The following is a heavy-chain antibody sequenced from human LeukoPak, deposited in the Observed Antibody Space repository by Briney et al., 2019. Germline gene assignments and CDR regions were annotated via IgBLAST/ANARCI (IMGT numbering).Heavy chain of an antibody. D-gene: IGHD6-19*01. CDR2: ISATGGST. CDR3: AKGGYSSGWRNYFDY. J-gene: IGHJ4*02. CDR1: GFTFSSYG. V-gene: IGHV3-23*01. Sequence: GGSLRLSCAASGFTFSSYGITWVRQAPGKGLEWVSTISATGGSTYYADSVKGRFTISRDNSKDTLYLQMSSLRAEDTAVYYCAKGGYSSGWRNYFDYWGQGTLVTVSS.